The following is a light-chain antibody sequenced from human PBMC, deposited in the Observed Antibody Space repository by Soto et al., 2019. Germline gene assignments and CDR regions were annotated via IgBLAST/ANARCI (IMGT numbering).Light chain of an antibody. CDR1: SSDVGGYKY. CDR3: CSYTSSSTWV. V-gene: IGLV2-14*01. Sequence: QSALTQPASVSGSPGQSITISCTGTSSDVGGYKYVSWYQQHPDKAPKLIIYEVSKRPSGLSTRFSGSKSGNTASLTISGLQAEDEADYYCCSYTSSSTWVFGGGTKVTVL. J-gene: IGLJ3*02. CDR2: EVS.